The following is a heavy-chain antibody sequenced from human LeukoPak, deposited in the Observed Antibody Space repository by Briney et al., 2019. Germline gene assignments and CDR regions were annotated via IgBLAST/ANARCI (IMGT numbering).Heavy chain of an antibody. D-gene: IGHD3-10*01. CDR2: TSSDLNVK. CDR1: GFTFRSYV. J-gene: IGHJ4*02. V-gene: IGHV3-30*18. CDR3: ANEPPEYGSDHYFDY. Sequence: GGSLRLSCAASGFTFRSYVIHWVRQAPGKGLEWVAVTSSDLNVKLYADSVKGRFTISSDNSRSTLYLQMNSLRAEDTAVYYCANEPPEYGSDHYFDYWGQGTLVTVSS.